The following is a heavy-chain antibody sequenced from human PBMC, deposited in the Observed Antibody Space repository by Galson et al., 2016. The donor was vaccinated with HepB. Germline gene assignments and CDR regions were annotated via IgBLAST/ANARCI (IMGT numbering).Heavy chain of an antibody. D-gene: IGHD1-26*01. CDR3: TKLGASAVGY. CDR1: GFTFSDAW. J-gene: IGHJ4*02. V-gene: IGHV3-33*03. CDR2: IWKDGVTD. Sequence: SLRLSCAASGFTFSDAWMTWVRQAPGKGLEWVAVIWKDGVTDFYADFVRGRFTISRDNSNNTLFLQMNSLTAEDSGVYYCTKLGASAVGYWGQGTQVAVSS.